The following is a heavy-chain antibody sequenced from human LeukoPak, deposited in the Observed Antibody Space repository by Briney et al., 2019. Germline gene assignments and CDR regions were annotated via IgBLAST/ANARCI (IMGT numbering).Heavy chain of an antibody. V-gene: IGHV4-39*02. D-gene: IGHD6-13*01. CDR1: GGSISSSGYY. CDR3: ARDPTAAGKGAWFDP. CDR2: IYYSGST. J-gene: IGHJ5*02. Sequence: AETLSLTCTVSGGSISSSGYYWGWIRQPPGKGLEWIGSIYYSGSTYYNPSLKSRVTISIDTSKNQFSLKLSSVAAADTAVYYCARDPTAAGKGAWFDPWGQGTLVTVSS.